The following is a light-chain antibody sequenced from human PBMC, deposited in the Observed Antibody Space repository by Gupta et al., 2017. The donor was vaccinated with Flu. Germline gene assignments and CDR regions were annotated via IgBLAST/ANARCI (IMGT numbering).Light chain of an antibody. CDR1: QSISSY. CDR3: QQSDNTPLT. V-gene: IGKV1-39*01. J-gene: IGKJ4*01. CDR2: AAS. Sequence: PSSLSASVGDRVTITCRASQSISSYLNWYQQKPGKAPNLLIYAASSLQSGVPSRFSGSGSGTDFTLTISSLKPEDFASYYCQQSDNTPLTFGGGTKVEIK.